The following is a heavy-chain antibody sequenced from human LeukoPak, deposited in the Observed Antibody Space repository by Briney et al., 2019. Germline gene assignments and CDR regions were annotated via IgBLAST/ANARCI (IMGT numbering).Heavy chain of an antibody. Sequence: PSETLSLTCAVYGGSFSGYYWSWIRQPPGKGLEWIGEINHSGSTNYNPSLKSRVTISVDTSKNQFSLKLSSVTAADTAVYYCARGHYRDTGTVVVPAAHFDYWGQGTLVTVSS. V-gene: IGHV4-34*01. J-gene: IGHJ4*02. CDR2: INHSGST. D-gene: IGHD2-2*01. CDR1: GGSFSGYY. CDR3: ARGHYRDTGTVVVPAAHFDY.